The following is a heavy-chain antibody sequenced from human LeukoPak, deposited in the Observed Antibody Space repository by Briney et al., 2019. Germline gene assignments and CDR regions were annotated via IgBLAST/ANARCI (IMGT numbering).Heavy chain of an antibody. CDR3: ARGVSFWSGYSSYYYMYV. V-gene: IGHV1-8*01. Sequence: ASVKVSCKASGYTFTSYDINWVRQATGQGLEWMGWMNPNSGNTGYAQKFQGRVTMTRNTSISTAYMELSSLRSEDTAVYYCARGVSFWSGYSSYYYMYVWGKGTTVTVSS. CDR2: MNPNSGNT. CDR1: GYTFTSYD. D-gene: IGHD3-3*01. J-gene: IGHJ6*03.